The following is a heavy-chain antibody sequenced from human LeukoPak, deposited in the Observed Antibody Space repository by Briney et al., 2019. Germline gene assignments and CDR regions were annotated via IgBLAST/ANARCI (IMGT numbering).Heavy chain of an antibody. Sequence: GGSLRLSCAGSGFTFSSYDMHWVRQATGKGLEWVSAIGPAGETYYPDSVKGRFTISRENAKKFLYLQMNSLRAGDTAVYYCARGGGGYDRGAIFDNWGQGTRVTVSS. V-gene: IGHV3-13*01. CDR2: IGPAGET. CDR1: GFTFSSYD. D-gene: IGHD5-12*01. J-gene: IGHJ4*02. CDR3: ARGGGGYDRGAIFDN.